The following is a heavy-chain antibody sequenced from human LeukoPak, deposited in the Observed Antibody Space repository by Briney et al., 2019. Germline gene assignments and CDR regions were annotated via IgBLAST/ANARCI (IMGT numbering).Heavy chain of an antibody. CDR1: GGSFSGYY. V-gene: IGHV4-34*01. J-gene: IGHJ6*03. Sequence: SETLSLTCAVYGGSFSGYYWSWIRQPPGKGLEWIGEINHSGSTNYNPSLKSRVTISVDTSKNQFSLKLSSVTAADTAVYYCARVSVQGIGLYYYYYMDVWGKGTTVTVSS. CDR3: ARVSVQGIGLYYYYYMDV. CDR2: INHSGST. D-gene: IGHD5/OR15-5a*01.